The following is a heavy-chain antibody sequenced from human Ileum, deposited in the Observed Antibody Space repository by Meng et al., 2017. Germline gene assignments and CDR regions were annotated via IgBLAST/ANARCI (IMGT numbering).Heavy chain of an antibody. CDR2: ISPTGDTT. CDR3: ATESNFDY. CDR1: IFNYNICS. V-gene: IGHV3-23*04. Sequence: GQLVGSRGSFVQRCGSCSLSCAAIIFNYNICSMSSVRQASGKGLEWVAFISPTGDTTYYADSVKGRFTISSNNSMNTLILQMNSLRADDTAAYYCATESNFDYWGQGTLVTVSS. J-gene: IGHJ4*01.